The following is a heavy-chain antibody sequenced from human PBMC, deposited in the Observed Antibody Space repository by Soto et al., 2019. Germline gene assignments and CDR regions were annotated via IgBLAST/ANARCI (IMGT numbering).Heavy chain of an antibody. CDR3: VKNSGWFNT. V-gene: IGHV3-23*01. D-gene: IGHD3-10*01. J-gene: IGHJ5*02. Sequence: QLLQSGGGLVQPGGSLTLSCAASGFTFGTTDMSWVRQAPGEGLEWVSTIAGSGGITYYADSVKGRFTISTDNYRNTVYLQMNSLRGDDNALYYCVKNSGWFNTWGQGALVPVSS. CDR1: GFTFGTTD. CDR2: IAGSGGIT.